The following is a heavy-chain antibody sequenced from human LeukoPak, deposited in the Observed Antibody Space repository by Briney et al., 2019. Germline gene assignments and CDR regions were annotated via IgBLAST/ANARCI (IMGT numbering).Heavy chain of an antibody. J-gene: IGHJ6*04. D-gene: IGHD3-10*02. V-gene: IGHV3-23*01. CDR2: ISGSGGRT. CDR3: AELGITMIGGV. CDR1: GFTFSSYG. Sequence: GGSLRLSCAASGFTFSSYGMSWVRQAPGKGLEWVSAISGSGGRTYYADSVKGRFTISRDNSKNTLYLQMNSLRAEDTAVYYCAELGITMIGGVWGKGTTVTISS.